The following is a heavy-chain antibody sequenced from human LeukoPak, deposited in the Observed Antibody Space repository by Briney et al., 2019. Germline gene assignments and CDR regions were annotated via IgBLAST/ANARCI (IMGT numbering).Heavy chain of an antibody. J-gene: IGHJ6*04. D-gene: IGHD3-10*02. V-gene: IGHV3-23*01. CDR2: ISGSGGRT. CDR3: AELGITMIGGV. CDR1: GFTFSSYG. Sequence: GGSLRLSCAASGFTFSSYGMSWVRQAPGKGLEWVSAISGSGGRTYYADSVKGRFTISRDNSKNTLYLQMNSLRAEDTAVYYCAELGITMIGGVWGKGTTVTISS.